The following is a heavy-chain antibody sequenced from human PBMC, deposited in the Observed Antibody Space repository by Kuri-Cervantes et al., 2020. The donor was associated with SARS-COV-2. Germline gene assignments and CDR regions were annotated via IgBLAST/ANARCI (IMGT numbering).Heavy chain of an antibody. CDR2: IYHSGST. CDR1: GGSISSGGYY. J-gene: IGHJ3*02. V-gene: IGHV4-30-2*01. Sequence: SETLSLTCTVSGGSISSGGYYWSWIRQPPGKGLEWIGYIYHSGSTYYNPSLKSRVTISVDRSKNQFSLKLSSVTAADTAVYYCARVVSRTIFGVVKPDAFDIWGQGTMVTVSS. CDR3: ARVVSRTIFGVVKPDAFDI. D-gene: IGHD3-3*01.